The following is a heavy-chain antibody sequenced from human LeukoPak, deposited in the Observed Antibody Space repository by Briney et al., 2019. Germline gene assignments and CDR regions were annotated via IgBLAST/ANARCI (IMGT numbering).Heavy chain of an antibody. D-gene: IGHD7-27*01. CDR2: IYSGGST. CDR3: ARDLTGDAYFDY. Sequence: GGSLRLSCAASGFTFSNAWMTWVRQAPGKGLEWVSIIYSGGSTYYADSVKGRFAISRDNSKNTLYLQMNSLRAEDTAVFYCARDLTGDAYFDYWGQGTLVTVSS. V-gene: IGHV3-66*01. J-gene: IGHJ4*02. CDR1: GFTFSNAW.